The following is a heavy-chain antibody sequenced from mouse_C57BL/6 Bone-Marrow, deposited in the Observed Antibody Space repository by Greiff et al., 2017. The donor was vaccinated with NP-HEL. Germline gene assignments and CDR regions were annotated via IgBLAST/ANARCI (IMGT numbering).Heavy chain of an antibody. CDR2: LSSGGSYT. D-gene: IGHD2-1*01. V-gene: IGHV5-6*01. J-gene: IGHJ1*03. CDR1: GFTFSSYG. CDR3: ARRDGNYGKYCDV. Sequence: EVQLMESGGDLVKPGGSLKLSCAASGFTFSSYGMSWVRPTPDKRLEWVATLSSGGSYTYYPDSVKGRFTISRDNAKNTQYLQMSSLKSEDTAMYYCARRDGNYGKYCDVWGTGTTVTVSS.